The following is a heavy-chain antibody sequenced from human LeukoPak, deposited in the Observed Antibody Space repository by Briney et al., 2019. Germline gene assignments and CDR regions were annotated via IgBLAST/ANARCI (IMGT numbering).Heavy chain of an antibody. CDR2: MNPNSGNT. Sequence: WASVKVSCKASGYTFTSYDINWVRQATGQGLEWMGWMNPNSGNTGYAQKFQGRVTMTRNTSISIAYMELSSLRSEDTAVYYCAREGSSYEREVNSQIDYWGQGTLVTVSS. CDR3: AREGSSYEREVNSQIDY. D-gene: IGHD6-13*01. V-gene: IGHV1-8*01. CDR1: GYTFTSYD. J-gene: IGHJ4*02.